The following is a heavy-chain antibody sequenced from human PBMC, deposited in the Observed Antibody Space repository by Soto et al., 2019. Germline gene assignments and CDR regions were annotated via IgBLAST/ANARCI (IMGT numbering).Heavy chain of an antibody. CDR2: MNPNSGTT. CDR3: ARGIATGQLEP. Sequence: ASVQVSCKYCVYTLTRYDISWVRPAPGQGLEWMGGMNPNSGTTDYAQKFQDRVIITRDTSASTAYMALSSLRSEDTAVYYCARGIATGQLEPRGQGTLV. CDR1: VYTLTRYD. V-gene: IGHV1-8*03. D-gene: IGHD2-15*01. J-gene: IGHJ5*02.